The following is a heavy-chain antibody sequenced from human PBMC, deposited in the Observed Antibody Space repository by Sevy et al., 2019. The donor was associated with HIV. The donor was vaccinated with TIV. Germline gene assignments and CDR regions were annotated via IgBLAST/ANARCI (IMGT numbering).Heavy chain of an antibody. Sequence: SETLSLTCAVYGGSLSGYYWSWIRQPPGKGLEWIGEINHSGSTNYNPSLNSRVTISVDTSKNQFSLQLSSVTAADTAVYYCASGLGYCSGGSCYSIRRTYYYGMDVWGQGTTLTVSS. CDR2: INHSGST. J-gene: IGHJ6*02. V-gene: IGHV4-34*01. D-gene: IGHD2-15*01. CDR1: GGSLSGYY. CDR3: ASGLGYCSGGSCYSIRRTYYYGMDV.